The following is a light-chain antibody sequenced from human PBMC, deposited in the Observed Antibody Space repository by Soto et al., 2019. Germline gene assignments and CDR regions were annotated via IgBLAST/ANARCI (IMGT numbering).Light chain of an antibody. CDR2: AAY. Sequence: DIQMTQSPSSLSASVGDRVTITCRASQSISSYLNWYQQKPGKAPKLLIYAAYSLQSGVPSRFSGRGSGTDFTLTISSLQPEDFATYYCQQSYSTPFTFGPGTKVDIK. J-gene: IGKJ3*01. CDR1: QSISSY. V-gene: IGKV1-39*01. CDR3: QQSYSTPFT.